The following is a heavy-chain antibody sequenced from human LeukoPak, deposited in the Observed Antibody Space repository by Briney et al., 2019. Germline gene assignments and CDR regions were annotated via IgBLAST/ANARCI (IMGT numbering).Heavy chain of an antibody. Sequence: ASVKVSCKASGYTFTSYVSSWVRQAPGQGLECMGWISAYNGNTNYAQKLQGRVTMPTDTSTSKAYMELRSLRSDDTAVYYCARAGYCSSTSCQNWFDPWGQGTLVTVSS. CDR2: ISAYNGNT. J-gene: IGHJ5*02. V-gene: IGHV1-18*01. CDR3: ARAGYCSSTSCQNWFDP. CDR1: GYTFTSYV. D-gene: IGHD2-2*01.